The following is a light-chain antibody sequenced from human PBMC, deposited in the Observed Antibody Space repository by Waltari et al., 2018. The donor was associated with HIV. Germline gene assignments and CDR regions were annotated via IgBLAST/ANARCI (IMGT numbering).Light chain of an antibody. J-gene: IGLJ2*01. V-gene: IGLV4-60*03. Sequence: QPVLTQSSSASASLGSSVRLTCTLTSGHNCYIIAWHQQQAGRAPRFLMKLEDSGTYKRGSGVPDRFSGPNSGADCYLTISNLQSDDEADYYCETWDSNTRVFGGGTKLTVL. CDR3: ETWDSNTRV. CDR2: LEDSGTY. CDR1: SGHNCYI.